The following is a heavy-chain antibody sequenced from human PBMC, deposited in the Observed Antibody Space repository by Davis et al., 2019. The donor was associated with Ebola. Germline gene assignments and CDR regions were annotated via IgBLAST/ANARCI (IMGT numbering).Heavy chain of an antibody. CDR3: ARDRKWELLIYYYYGMDV. CDR1: GFTFSSYW. D-gene: IGHD1-26*01. V-gene: IGHV3-7*01. CDR2: IKQDGSEK. Sequence: GESLKISCAASGFTFSSYWMSWVRQAPGKGLEWVANIKQDGSEKYYVDSVKGRFTISRDNAKNSLYLQMSSLRDEDTAVYYCARDRKWELLIYYYYGMDVWGQGTTVTVSS. J-gene: IGHJ6*02.